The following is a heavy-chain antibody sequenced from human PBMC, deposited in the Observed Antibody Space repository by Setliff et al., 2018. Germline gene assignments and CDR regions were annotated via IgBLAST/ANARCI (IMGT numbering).Heavy chain of an antibody. V-gene: IGHV2-5*02. Sequence: ESGPTLVNPTQTLTLTCTFSGFSLSTDGVSVGWIRQPPGKALEWLALIYWDDDKRYSPSLKSRLTITKDTSKNQVVLTMTNMDPVDTATYFCARGSTLYSGYYGMNVWGQGTTVTVSS. CDR1: GFSLSTDGVS. CDR3: ARGSTLYSGYYGMNV. J-gene: IGHJ6*02. CDR2: IYWDDDK. D-gene: IGHD3-22*01.